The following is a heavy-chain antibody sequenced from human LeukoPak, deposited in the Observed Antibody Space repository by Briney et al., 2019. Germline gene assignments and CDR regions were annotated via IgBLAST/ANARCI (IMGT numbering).Heavy chain of an antibody. CDR2: ITDIGDRT. CDR3: EAGHFDY. J-gene: IGHJ4*02. Sequence: GGSLRLSCSASGFTFSKYNMHWVRQAPGKGLEYVSAITDIGDRTYYVDSVRGRFTIFRDNSKNTLYLQMSSLRPEDTAVYYCEAGHFDYWGQGTLVTVSS. V-gene: IGHV3-64*03. CDR1: GFTFSKYN. D-gene: IGHD6-19*01.